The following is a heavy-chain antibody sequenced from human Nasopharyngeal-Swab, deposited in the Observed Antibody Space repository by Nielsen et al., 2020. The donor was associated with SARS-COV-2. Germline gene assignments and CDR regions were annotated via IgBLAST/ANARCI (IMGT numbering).Heavy chain of an antibody. Sequence: GESLKISCTASGFTFGDYAMGWVRQAPGKGLEWVGFIRSKAYAGTTEYAASVKGRFTISRDDSKSIAYLQMNSLKTEDTAVYYCTRDDFWSGYHDYWGQGTLVTVSS. D-gene: IGHD3-3*01. CDR3: TRDDFWSGYHDY. J-gene: IGHJ4*02. CDR2: IRSKAYAGTT. V-gene: IGHV3-49*04. CDR1: GFTFGDYA.